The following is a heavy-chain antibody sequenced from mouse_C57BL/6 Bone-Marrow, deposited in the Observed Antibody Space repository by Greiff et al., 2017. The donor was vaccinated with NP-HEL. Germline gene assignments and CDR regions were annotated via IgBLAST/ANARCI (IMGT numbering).Heavy chain of an antibody. CDR2: IDPSDSYT. D-gene: IGHD2-4*01. J-gene: IGHJ3*01. CDR3: ARGGYYYDLWFAY. CDR1: GYTFTSYW. V-gene: IGHV1-69*01. Sequence: QVQLQQPGAELVMPGASVKLSCKASGYTFTSYWMHWVKQRPGQGLEWIGEIDPSDSYTNYNQKFKGKSTLTVDKSSSTAYMQLSSLTSEDSAVYYCARGGYYYDLWFAYWGQGTLVTVSA.